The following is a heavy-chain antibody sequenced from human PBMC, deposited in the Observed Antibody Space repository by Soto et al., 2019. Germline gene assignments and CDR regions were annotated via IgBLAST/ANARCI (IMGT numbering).Heavy chain of an antibody. CDR1: GVSINSGDYY. Sequence: QVQLQESGPGLVKPSQTLSLNCSVSGVSINSGDYYWSWIRQHAGQGLEWIGYIFYSGTTFYNPSLKSRVTISIDASKTQFSLEMSSVTAAATAVYYCAKVRGHAFEIRGQGTMVTVSS. CDR2: IFYSGTT. V-gene: IGHV4-31*03. D-gene: IGHD3-10*01. J-gene: IGHJ3*02. CDR3: AKVRGHAFEI.